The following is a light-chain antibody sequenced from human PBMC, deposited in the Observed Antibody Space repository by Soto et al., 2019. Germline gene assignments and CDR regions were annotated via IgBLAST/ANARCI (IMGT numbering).Light chain of an antibody. CDR2: AAS. CDR1: QSVGSS. Sequence: EIVLTQSPATLSLSPGERATLSCRASQSVGSSLAWYQQKLGQAPRLLIYAASDRATGIPGRFSGSGSGTDFTLIISSLEPEDFAFYYCQQRNNWPPVTFGGGTKVEIK. V-gene: IGKV3-11*01. CDR3: QQRNNWPPVT. J-gene: IGKJ4*01.